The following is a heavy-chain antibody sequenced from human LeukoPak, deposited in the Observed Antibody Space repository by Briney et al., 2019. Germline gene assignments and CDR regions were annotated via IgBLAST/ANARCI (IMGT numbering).Heavy chain of an antibody. CDR3: ARNVKGMNV. D-gene: IGHD3-16*01. V-gene: IGHV4-59*08. J-gene: IGHJ6*02. Sequence: PSETLSLTCTVSGGSVSSYYWSWIRQPPGKGLEWIGYIYYTGSTNYNPSLKSRVTISVDTSKNQFSLKVTSVTAAGTAVYYCARNVKGMNVWGQGTTVTVSS. CDR1: GGSVSSYY. CDR2: IYYTGST.